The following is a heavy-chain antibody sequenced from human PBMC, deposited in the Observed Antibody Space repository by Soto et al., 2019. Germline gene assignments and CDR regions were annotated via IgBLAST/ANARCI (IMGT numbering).Heavy chain of an antibody. CDR3: VRDRMWEQWLGPHNAFEI. D-gene: IGHD6-19*01. V-gene: IGHV3-48*02. Sequence: EVQLVESGGGLVQPGGSLRLSCAASGFTFSIFSMSWVRQAPGKGLEWISYVNAAAKDIYYTDSVRGRFTISRDNAKNSLYLQMNSLRDDDTAVYYCVRDRMWEQWLGPHNAFEIWGQGTMVTVS. CDR2: VNAAAKDI. J-gene: IGHJ3*02. CDR1: GFTFSIFS.